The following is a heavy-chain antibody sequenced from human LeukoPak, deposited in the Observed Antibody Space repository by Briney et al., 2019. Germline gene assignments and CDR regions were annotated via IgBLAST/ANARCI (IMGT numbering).Heavy chain of an antibody. D-gene: IGHD2-2*01. V-gene: IGHV2-70*11. J-gene: IGHJ4*02. CDR1: GFSLSTSGVC. CDR3: ARTTSSTSFNFDY. CDR2: IDWDNDK. Sequence: SGPALVEPTETLTLTCTFSGFSLSTSGVCVSWIRQPPGKALEWLARIDWDNDKYYTTSLKTRLTISKDTSKNQVVLTMTNMDPVDTAPYYCARTTSSTSFNFDYWGQGTLVTVSS.